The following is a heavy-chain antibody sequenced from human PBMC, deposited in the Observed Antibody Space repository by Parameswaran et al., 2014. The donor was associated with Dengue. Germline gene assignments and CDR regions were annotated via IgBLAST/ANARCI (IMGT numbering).Heavy chain of an antibody. J-gene: IGHJ5*02. Sequence: PGKGLEWIGYIYSSGNTNYNPSLKSRVTISVDTSKNQFSLKLTSVTAADTAVYYCAGQEPDIRTSGTRDDNWFDPWGQGTLVTVSS. D-gene: IGHD6-13*01. V-gene: IGHV4-61*07. CDR2: IYSSGNT. CDR3: AGQEPDIRTSGTRDDNWFDP.